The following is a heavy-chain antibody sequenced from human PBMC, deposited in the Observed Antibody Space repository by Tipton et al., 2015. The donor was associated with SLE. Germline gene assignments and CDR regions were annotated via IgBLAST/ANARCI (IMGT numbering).Heavy chain of an antibody. CDR3: ARGTLHTTYALYCSGGRCSNWYLDL. CDR2: VHYSETT. Sequence: GLVKPSETLSLTCTVSGASIGTYYWSWVRQPPGKGLEWIGHVHYSETTNYNRSLKSRVTILADTSRNQFSLKLSSVTAADTAVYYCARGTLHTTYALYCSGGRCSNWYLDLWGRGTLVSVSS. V-gene: IGHV4-59*01. D-gene: IGHD2-15*01. J-gene: IGHJ2*01. CDR1: GASIGTYY.